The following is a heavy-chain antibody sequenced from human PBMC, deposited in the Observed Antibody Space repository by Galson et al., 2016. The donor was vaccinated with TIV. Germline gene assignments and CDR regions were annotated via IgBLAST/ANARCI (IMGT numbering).Heavy chain of an antibody. CDR2: IYYTGSS. CDR1: GASITDYY. CDR3: ARIDRGWFDP. V-gene: IGHV4-59*08. J-gene: IGHJ5*02. D-gene: IGHD1-14*01. Sequence: SETLSLTCTVSGASITDYYWAWIRQPPGKGLESIGDIYYTGSSNYNPSLKRRVSISIDTSKNQFSLTVKFVTAADPALYFCARIDRGWFDPWGQGTLVTVSS.